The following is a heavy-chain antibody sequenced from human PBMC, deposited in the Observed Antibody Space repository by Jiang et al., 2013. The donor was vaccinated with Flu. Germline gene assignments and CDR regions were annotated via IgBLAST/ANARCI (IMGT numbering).Heavy chain of an antibody. V-gene: IGHV1-46*01. Sequence: GSTSYAQKFQGRVTMTRDTSTSTVYMELSSLRSEDTAVYYCASAVVRGVQRPQNYGMDVWGQGTTVTVSS. CDR2: GST. CDR3: ASAVVRGVQRPQNYGMDV. J-gene: IGHJ6*02. D-gene: IGHD3-10*01.